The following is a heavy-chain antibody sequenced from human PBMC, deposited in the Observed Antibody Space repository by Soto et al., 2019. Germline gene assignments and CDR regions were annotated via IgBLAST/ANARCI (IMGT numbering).Heavy chain of an antibody. CDR3: AKDLSRWPHYAFDS. J-gene: IGHJ5*01. CDR1: GFTFSNYG. Sequence: EVQLVESGGGLVQPGRSLRLSCAASGFTFSNYGMNWVRQAPGKGLEWVSGISTNGDTANYADSVKGRFTISRDNSKNALYMQMNGLRPEDTAVYYCAKDLSRWPHYAFDSWGQGTLVTVSS. D-gene: IGHD4-17*01. V-gene: IGHV3-23*04. CDR2: ISTNGDTA.